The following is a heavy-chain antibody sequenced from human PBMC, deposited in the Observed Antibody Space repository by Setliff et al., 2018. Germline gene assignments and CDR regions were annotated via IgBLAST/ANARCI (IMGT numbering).Heavy chain of an antibody. CDR3: ARDNTIVGATDY. Sequence: SSETLSLTCTVSGASISSYYWTWIRQPAGKGLEWIGRLHTSGTTDYNPSLKGRVTISADTSTNHFSLKLTSVTAADTAVYYCARDNTIVGATDYWGQGALVTVS. CDR2: LHTSGTT. V-gene: IGHV4-4*07. CDR1: GASISSYY. D-gene: IGHD1-26*01. J-gene: IGHJ4*02.